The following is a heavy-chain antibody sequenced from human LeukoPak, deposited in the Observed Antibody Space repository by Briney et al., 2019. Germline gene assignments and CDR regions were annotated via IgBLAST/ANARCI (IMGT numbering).Heavy chain of an antibody. CDR3: AKESRYSSGWSLLYYFDY. CDR1: GFAFSSYA. J-gene: IGHJ4*02. Sequence: GGSLRLSCAASGFAFSSYAKSWVRQAPGKGLEWVSAISGSGGSTYYADSVKGRFTISRDNSKNTLYLQMNSLRAEDTAVYYCAKESRYSSGWSLLYYFDYWGQGTLVTVSS. D-gene: IGHD6-19*01. CDR2: ISGSGGST. V-gene: IGHV3-23*01.